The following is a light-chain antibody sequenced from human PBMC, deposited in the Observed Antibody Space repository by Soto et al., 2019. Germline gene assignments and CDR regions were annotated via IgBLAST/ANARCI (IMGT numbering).Light chain of an antibody. Sequence: EIVLTQSPGTLSLSPGERATLSCRASQSVSSSFLTWYQQKPGQAPRLLIYGASSRATGIPDRFSGSGSGTEFTLTISSLQSEDFAVYYCHQYNNWPPWTFGQGTKVDSK. J-gene: IGKJ1*01. CDR2: GAS. V-gene: IGKV3-20*01. CDR3: HQYNNWPPWT. CDR1: QSVSSSF.